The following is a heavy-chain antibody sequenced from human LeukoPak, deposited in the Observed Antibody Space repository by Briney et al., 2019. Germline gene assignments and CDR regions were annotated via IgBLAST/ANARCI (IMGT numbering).Heavy chain of an antibody. D-gene: IGHD3-10*01. CDR3: ARPHLTTRGVYDF. J-gene: IGHJ4*02. CDR2: INPRGGST. Sequence: ASVKVSCKASGYTFTSYYMHWVRQAPGEGLEWMGVINPRGGSTNYAQKFQGRVTMTRDMSTATVYMELSSLRSEDTAIYYCARPHLTTRGVYDFWGQGTLVTVSS. CDR1: GYTFTSYY. V-gene: IGHV1-46*01.